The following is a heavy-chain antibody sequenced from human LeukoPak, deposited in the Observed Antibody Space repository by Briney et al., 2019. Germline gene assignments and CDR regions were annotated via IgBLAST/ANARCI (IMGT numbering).Heavy chain of an antibody. Sequence: GGSLRLSCAVSGFTFTDAWMSWVRQAPGKGLQWVGRIKSKSDGETTDYGAPVKGRFTISRDDSTNTLFLQMNSLKTGDTAVYYCALVPAAKPGPNDYWGQGTLVTVSS. CDR1: GFTFTDAW. CDR3: ALVPAAKPGPNDY. V-gene: IGHV3-15*01. CDR2: IKSKSDGETT. D-gene: IGHD2-2*01. J-gene: IGHJ4*02.